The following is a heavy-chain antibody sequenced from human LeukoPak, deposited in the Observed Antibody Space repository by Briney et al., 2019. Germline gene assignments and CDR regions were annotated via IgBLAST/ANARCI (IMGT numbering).Heavy chain of an antibody. Sequence: PGGSLRLSCSASGFTFSSYAMHWVRQAPGKGLEYVSAISSNGGSTYYADSVKGRFTISRDNSKNTLYLQMSSLRAEDTAVYYCVKVGMMVRGRGYFDYWGQGTLVTVSS. CDR3: VKVGMMVRGRGYFDY. CDR1: GFTFSSYA. D-gene: IGHD3-10*01. J-gene: IGHJ4*02. V-gene: IGHV3-64D*06. CDR2: ISSNGGST.